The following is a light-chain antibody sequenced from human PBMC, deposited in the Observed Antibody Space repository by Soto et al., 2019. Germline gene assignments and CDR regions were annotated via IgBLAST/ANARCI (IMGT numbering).Light chain of an antibody. J-gene: IGKJ1*01. V-gene: IGKV1-33*01. CDR2: DAS. CDR1: QDIANY. Sequence: DMQMTQSPSSLSASVGDRVTITCQASQDIANYLNWYQQKAGRAPKFLIYDASNLETGVPSRFSGSGSGTEFTLTISSLQPDDFATYYCQHYNSYSEAFGQGTKV. CDR3: QHYNSYSEA.